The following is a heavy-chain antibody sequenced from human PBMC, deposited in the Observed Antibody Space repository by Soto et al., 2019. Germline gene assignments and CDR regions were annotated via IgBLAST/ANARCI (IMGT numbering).Heavy chain of an antibody. CDR1: GGTFRSYS. J-gene: IGHJ6*02. CDR3: ARPDEGGYSSNHHYYYALDV. CDR2: IIPIFDIT. Sequence: QVQLVQSGAEVKKPGSSVKVSCKASGGTFRSYSISWVRQAPGQGLEWMGGIIPIFDITNYPQKVQGRVTITADESTSTAYMELSSLGSDDTAVYYCARPDEGGYSSNHHYYYALDVWGQGTTVTV. V-gene: IGHV1-69*01. D-gene: IGHD3-22*01.